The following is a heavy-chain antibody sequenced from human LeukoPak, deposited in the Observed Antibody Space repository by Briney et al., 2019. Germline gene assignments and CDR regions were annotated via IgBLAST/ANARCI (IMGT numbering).Heavy chain of an antibody. CDR3: ARVAYYDFWSGYFYL. CDR2: IYSGGST. CDR1: GFTFSDYW. Sequence: GGSLRLSCAASGFTFSDYWMSWVRQAPGKGLEWVSVIYSGGSTYYADSVKGRFTISRDNSKNTLYLQMNSLRAEDTAVYYCARVAYYDFWSGYFYLWGQGTLVTVSS. J-gene: IGHJ4*02. V-gene: IGHV3-66*02. D-gene: IGHD3-3*01.